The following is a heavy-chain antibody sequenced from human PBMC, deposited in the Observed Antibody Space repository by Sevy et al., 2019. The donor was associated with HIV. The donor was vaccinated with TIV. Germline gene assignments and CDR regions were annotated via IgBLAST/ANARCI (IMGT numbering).Heavy chain of an antibody. CDR3: ARLFSCGGDCYYLDY. D-gene: IGHD2-21*02. Sequence: GGSLRLSCAASGFTFSNYDMHWVRQAPGKGLEWVAVISRDGNYKKYADSVKVRFTISRDDFKNTLYLQMSSLRPEDTAVYFCARLFSCGGDCYYLDYWGQGALVTVSS. V-gene: IGHV3-30-3*01. CDR2: ISRDGNYK. J-gene: IGHJ4*02. CDR1: GFTFSNYD.